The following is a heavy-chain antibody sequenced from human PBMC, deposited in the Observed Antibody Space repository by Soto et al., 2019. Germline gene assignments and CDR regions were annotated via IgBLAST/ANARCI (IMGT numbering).Heavy chain of an antibody. D-gene: IGHD3-3*01. Sequence: GGSLRLSCAASGFTFSNAWMSWVRQAPGKGLEWVGRIKSKTDGGTTDYAAPVKGRFTISRDDSKNTLYLQMNSLKTEDTAVYYCTTHKEWFNYYFDYWGQGTLVTVSS. J-gene: IGHJ4*02. V-gene: IGHV3-15*01. CDR1: GFTFSNAW. CDR3: TTHKEWFNYYFDY. CDR2: IKSKTDGGTT.